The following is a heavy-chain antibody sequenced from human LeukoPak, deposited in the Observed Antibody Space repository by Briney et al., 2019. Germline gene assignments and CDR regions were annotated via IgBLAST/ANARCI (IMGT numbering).Heavy chain of an antibody. D-gene: IGHD6-13*01. CDR3: ARGRTTHIQIAAAFRTAVYMDV. V-gene: IGHV4-39*07. CDR2: IFYSGRT. Sequence: SETLSLTCTVSGGSISSSTYYWGWIRQPPGKGLEWIGSIFYSGRTYYNPSLKSRVTMSVDTSKNQFSLRLSSVNAADTAVYYCARGRTTHIQIAAAFRTAVYMDVWGKGTTVTVSS. CDR1: GGSISSSTYY. J-gene: IGHJ6*03.